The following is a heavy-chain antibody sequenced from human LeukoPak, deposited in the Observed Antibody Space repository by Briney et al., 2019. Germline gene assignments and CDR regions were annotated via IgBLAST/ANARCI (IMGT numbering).Heavy chain of an antibody. J-gene: IGHJ4*02. Sequence: GGSLRLSCAASGFTFSSYNKNWVRQAPGKGLEWLSYISSTSSTIYYADSVKGRLTISRDNAKNSLYLHMNSLRGEDTAVYYCARGDWGSNFDYWGQGTLVTVSS. D-gene: IGHD7-27*01. CDR1: GFTFSSYN. CDR3: ARGDWGSNFDY. V-gene: IGHV3-48*01. CDR2: ISSTSSTI.